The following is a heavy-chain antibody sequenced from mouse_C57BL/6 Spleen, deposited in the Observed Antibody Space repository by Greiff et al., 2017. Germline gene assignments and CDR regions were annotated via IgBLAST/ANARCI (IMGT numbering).Heavy chain of an antibody. D-gene: IGHD1-1*01. CDR1: GYTFTSYW. CDR3: ARSGSPYAMDY. J-gene: IGHJ4*01. CDR2: IDPSDSYT. V-gene: IGHV1-69*01. Sequence: QVQLQQPGAELVMPGASVKLSCKASGYTFTSYWMHWVKQRPGQGLEWIGEIDPSDSYTNYNQKFKGKSTLTVDTSSSTAYMQLSSLTSEDSAVYYCARSGSPYAMDYWGQGTSVTVSS.